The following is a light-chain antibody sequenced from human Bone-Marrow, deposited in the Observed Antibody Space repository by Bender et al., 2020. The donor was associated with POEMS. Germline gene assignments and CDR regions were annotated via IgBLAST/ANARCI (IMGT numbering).Light chain of an antibody. V-gene: IGLV2-14*01. Sequence: QSALTQPASVSGSPGQSITISCTGSSRDVGGYPYVSWYQHHPGKGPRLIIYDVSHRPSGISFRFSGSKSDDTASLTISGLQPEDEADYYCSSYTTSATLVFGTGTKVTVL. J-gene: IGLJ1*01. CDR2: DVS. CDR1: SRDVGGYPY. CDR3: SSYTTSATLV.